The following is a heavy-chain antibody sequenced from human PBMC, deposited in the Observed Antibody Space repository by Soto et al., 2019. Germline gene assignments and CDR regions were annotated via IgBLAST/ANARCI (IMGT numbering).Heavy chain of an antibody. CDR1: GFTFSDYY. V-gene: IGHV3-11*01. CDR3: ARDYDILTGYSPFDY. J-gene: IGHJ4*02. Sequence: QVHLVESGGGLVKPGGSLRLSCAVSGFTFSDYYMSWIRQAPGKGLEWVAYISSGGTTIYYGDSVKGRFAISRDNAKNSLYLQMNSLRAADTAVYYCARDYDILTGYSPFDYWGQGTLVTVSS. CDR2: ISSGGTTI. D-gene: IGHD3-9*01.